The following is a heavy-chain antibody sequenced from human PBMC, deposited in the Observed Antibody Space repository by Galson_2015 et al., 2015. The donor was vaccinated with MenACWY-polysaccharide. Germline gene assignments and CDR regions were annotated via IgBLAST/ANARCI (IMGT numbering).Heavy chain of an antibody. CDR1: GYSISSGYF. J-gene: IGHJ4*02. V-gene: IGHV4-38-2*01. D-gene: IGHD1-26*01. CDR3: ARVEKYSGSFYILY. Sequence: ETLSLTCAVSGYSISSGYFWGWIRQPPGKGLEWIASIFHSGTTYYNPSLKSRVTISVDTSKNQFSLKLSSVAAADTAVYYCARVEKYSGSFYILYWGQGTLVTVSS. CDR2: IFHSGTT.